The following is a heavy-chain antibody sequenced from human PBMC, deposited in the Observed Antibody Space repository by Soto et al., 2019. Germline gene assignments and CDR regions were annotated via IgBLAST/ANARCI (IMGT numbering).Heavy chain of an antibody. CDR3: AKAGYSGYDWSYFDY. CDR1: GFTFSSYA. CDR2: ISGSGGST. Sequence: GSLRLSCAASGFTFSSYAMSWVRQAPGKGLEWVSAISGSGGSTYYADSVKGRFTISRDNSKNTLYLQMNSLRAEDTAVYYCAKAGYSGYDWSYFDYWGQGTLVTVSS. J-gene: IGHJ4*02. D-gene: IGHD5-12*01. V-gene: IGHV3-23*01.